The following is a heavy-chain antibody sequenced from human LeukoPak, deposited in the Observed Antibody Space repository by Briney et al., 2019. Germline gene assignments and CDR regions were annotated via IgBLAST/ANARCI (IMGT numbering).Heavy chain of an antibody. CDR2: IDHGGST. Sequence: YPSESLSLTCAVSGYSISSGDYWCWIRQPPGKGLEWIGSIDHGGSTYYNPSLKTPVTISVDTYKNKLPLKLSSVTAADTAVYYRARGEKGDAYYDILTGSFNWFDPWGQGTLVTVSS. CDR3: ARGEKGDAYYDILTGSFNWFDP. J-gene: IGHJ5*02. D-gene: IGHD3-9*01. CDR1: GYSISSGDY. V-gene: IGHV4-38-2*01.